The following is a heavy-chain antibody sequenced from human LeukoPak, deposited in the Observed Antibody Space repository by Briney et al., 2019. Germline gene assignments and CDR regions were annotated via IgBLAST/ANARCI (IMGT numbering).Heavy chain of an antibody. CDR2: ISSSSSYI. CDR1: GFTFSSYS. CDR3: ARDFGTYYDFWSGSAFFDP. V-gene: IGHV3-21*01. Sequence: GGSLRLSCTASGFTFSSYSMNWVRQAPGKGLEWVSSISSSSSYICYADSVKGRFTISRDNAKNSLYLQMNSLRAEDTAVYYCARDFGTYYDFWSGSAFFDPWGQGTLVTVSS. D-gene: IGHD3-3*01. J-gene: IGHJ5*02.